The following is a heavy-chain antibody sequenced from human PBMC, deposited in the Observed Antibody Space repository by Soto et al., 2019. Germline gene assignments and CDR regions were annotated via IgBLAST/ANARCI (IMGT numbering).Heavy chain of an antibody. J-gene: IGHJ4*02. V-gene: IGHV1-3*01. CDR3: ARSLLGDYYDSDGLDN. Sequence: GASVKVSCKASGYTFTSYAMHWVRQAPGQRLEWMGWINAGNGNTKYSQKFQGRVTITRDTSASTAYMELSSLRSEDTAVYYCARSLLGDYYDSDGLDNWGQGTLVTVSS. CDR2: INAGNGNT. D-gene: IGHD3-22*01. CDR1: GYTFTSYA.